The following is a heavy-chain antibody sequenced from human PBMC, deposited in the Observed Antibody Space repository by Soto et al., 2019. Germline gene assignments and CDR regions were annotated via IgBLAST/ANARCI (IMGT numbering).Heavy chain of an antibody. CDR2: IYGDDDK. V-gene: IGHV2-5*02. Sequence: QITLKESGPALVKPTQTLTLTCTFSGFSLSISGVGVSWIRQPPGKAPEWLALIYGDDDKFYSPSLKTRLTITKDTSKNQVVLSMTNMAPVDTATYYCTHSFHLLLDYWCQGTLVTVSS. J-gene: IGHJ4*02. D-gene: IGHD2-2*01. CDR3: THSFHLLLDY. CDR1: GFSLSISGVG.